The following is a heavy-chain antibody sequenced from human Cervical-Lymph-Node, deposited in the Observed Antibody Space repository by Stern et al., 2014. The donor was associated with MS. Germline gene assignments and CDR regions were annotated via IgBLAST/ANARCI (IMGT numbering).Heavy chain of an antibody. CDR2: IKPSGGST. D-gene: IGHD1-26*01. CDR1: GYTFTSYY. V-gene: IGHV1-46*01. Sequence: QVQLGQSGAEVKKPGASVKVSCKASGYTFTSYYMHWVRQAPGQGLEWMGIIKPSGGSTSYAQKFQGRVTMTRDTSTSTVYMELSSLRSEDTAVYYCARELSGSYRSYWYFDLWGRGTLVTVSS. J-gene: IGHJ2*01. CDR3: ARELSGSYRSYWYFDL.